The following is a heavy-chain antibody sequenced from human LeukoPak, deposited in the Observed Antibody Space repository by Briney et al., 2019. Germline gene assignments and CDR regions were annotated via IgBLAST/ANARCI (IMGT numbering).Heavy chain of an antibody. CDR2: INGSGGIR. V-gene: IGHV3-23*01. Sequence: GGSLRLSCAASGFTFSSYAMSWVRQAPGKGLEWVSGINGSGGIRYYADSVKGRFTISRDNSKNTLYLQMNSLKAEDTAVYYCAKGTWDLLPSHYYYGMDVWGQGATVTVSS. D-gene: IGHD1-26*01. J-gene: IGHJ6*02. CDR1: GFTFSSYA. CDR3: AKGTWDLLPSHYYYGMDV.